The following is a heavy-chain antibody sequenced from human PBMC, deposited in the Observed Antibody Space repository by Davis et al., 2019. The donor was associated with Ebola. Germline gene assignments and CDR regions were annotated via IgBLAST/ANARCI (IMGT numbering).Heavy chain of an antibody. D-gene: IGHD6-19*01. CDR2: ISGSGGST. CDR1: GFTVSSNY. V-gene: IGHV3-23*01. Sequence: GGSLRLSCAASGFTVSSNYMTWVRQAPGKGLEWVSAISGSGGSTYYADSVKGRFTISRDNSKNTLYLQMNSLRAEDTAVYYCAKDRSSGWYVGYYYYGMDVWGQGTTVTVSS. CDR3: AKDRSSGWYVGYYYYGMDV. J-gene: IGHJ6*02.